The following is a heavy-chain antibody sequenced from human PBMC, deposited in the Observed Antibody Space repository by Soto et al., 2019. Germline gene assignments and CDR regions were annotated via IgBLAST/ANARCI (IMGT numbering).Heavy chain of an antibody. J-gene: IGHJ6*02. CDR2: ISAYNGNT. D-gene: IGHD4-17*01. CDR3: ARGGDYLYYYYGMDV. Sequence: GASVKVSFKASGYTFTSYGISWVRQAPGQGLEWMGWISAYNGNTNYAQKLQGRVTMTTDASTSTAYMELRSLRSDDTAVYYCARGGDYLYYYYGMDVWGQGTTVTVSS. CDR1: GYTFTSYG. V-gene: IGHV1-18*01.